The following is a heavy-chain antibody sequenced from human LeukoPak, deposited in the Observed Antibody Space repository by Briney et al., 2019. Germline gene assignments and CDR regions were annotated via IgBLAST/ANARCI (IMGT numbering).Heavy chain of an antibody. V-gene: IGHV4-34*01. CDR1: GGSFSGYY. Sequence: SETLSLTCAVYGGSFSGYYWSWIRQPPGKGLEWIGEINHSGSTNYNPSLKSRVTISVDTSKNQFSLKLSSVTAADTAVYYCARALDIVVVPAATAFDPWGQGTLVTVSS. J-gene: IGHJ5*02. CDR3: ARALDIVVVPAATAFDP. D-gene: IGHD2-2*03. CDR2: INHSGST.